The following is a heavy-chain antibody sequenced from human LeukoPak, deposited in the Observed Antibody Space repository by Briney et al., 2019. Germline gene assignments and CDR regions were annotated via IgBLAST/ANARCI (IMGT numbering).Heavy chain of an antibody. D-gene: IGHD5-24*01. V-gene: IGHV3-23*01. J-gene: IGHJ4*02. CDR1: GFTFSSYA. CDR2: ISGSGVST. CDR3: AKRGDGYNTYYFDY. Sequence: GGSLRLSCVASGFTFSSYAMNWVRQAPGKGLEWVSGISGSGVSTYYADSVKGRLTISRDNSKNTLYLQMNSLRAEDTAVYYCAKRGDGYNTYYFDYWGQGTLVTVSS.